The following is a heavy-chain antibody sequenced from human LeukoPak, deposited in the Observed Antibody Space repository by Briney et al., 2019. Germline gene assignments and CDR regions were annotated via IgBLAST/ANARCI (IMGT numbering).Heavy chain of an antibody. CDR2: IKQDGSEK. CDR3: ANSKAGAAAGYPYYFDY. CDR1: GFTFSSYW. J-gene: IGHJ4*02. D-gene: IGHD6-13*01. Sequence: GGSLRLSCAASGFTFSSYWMSWVRQAPGKGLEWVANIKQDGSEKYYVDSVKGRFTISRDNAKNSLYLQMNSLRTEDTALYYCANSKAGAAAGYPYYFDYWGQGTLVTVSS. V-gene: IGHV3-7*03.